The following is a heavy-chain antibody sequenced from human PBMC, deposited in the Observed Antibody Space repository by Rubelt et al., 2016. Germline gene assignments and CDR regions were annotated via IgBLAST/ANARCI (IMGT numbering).Heavy chain of an antibody. CDR1: GYTFTSYG. Sequence: QVQLVQSGAEVKKPGASVKVSCKASGYTFTSYGISWVRQAPGQGLEWMGWISAYNGNTNYAQKLQGRDTMTTAASAGTADMELRSLRSDDTAVYYCARDRIRIAARQGWYFDLWGRGTLVTVSS. V-gene: IGHV1-18*01. J-gene: IGHJ2*01. D-gene: IGHD6-6*01. CDR3: ARDRIRIAARQGWYFDL. CDR2: ISAYNGNT.